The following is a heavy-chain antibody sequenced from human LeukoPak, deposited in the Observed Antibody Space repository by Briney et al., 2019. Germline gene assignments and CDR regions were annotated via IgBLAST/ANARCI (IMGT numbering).Heavy chain of an antibody. J-gene: IGHJ4*02. CDR1: GFTFDDYA. D-gene: IGHD3-3*01. CDR3: ARDSPDYDFWSGYWSPGY. Sequence: GGSLRLSCAASGFTFDDYAMHWVRQAPGKGLEWVSYISSSSSTIYYADSVKGRFTISRDNAKNSLYLQMNSLRAEDTAVYYCARDSPDYDFWSGYWSPGYWGQGTLVTVSS. CDR2: ISSSSSTI. V-gene: IGHV3-48*01.